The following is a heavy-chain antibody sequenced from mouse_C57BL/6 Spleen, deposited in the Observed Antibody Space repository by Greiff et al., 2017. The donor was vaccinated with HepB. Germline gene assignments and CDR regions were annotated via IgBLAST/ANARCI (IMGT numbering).Heavy chain of an antibody. CDR3: YYGYDGDYFDY. CDR1: GYTFTSYW. V-gene: IGHV1-55*01. D-gene: IGHD2-2*01. Sequence: QVQLQQSGAELVKPGASVKMSCKASGYTFTSYWITWVKQRPGQGLEWIGDIYPGSGSTNYNEKFKSKATLTVDISSSTAYMQLSSLTSEDSAVYYCYYGYDGDYFDYWGQGTTLTVSS. CDR2: IYPGSGST. J-gene: IGHJ2*01.